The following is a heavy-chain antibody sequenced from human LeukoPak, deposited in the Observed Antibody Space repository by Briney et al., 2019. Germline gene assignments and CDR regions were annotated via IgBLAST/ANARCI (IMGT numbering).Heavy chain of an antibody. D-gene: IGHD3-22*01. J-gene: IGHJ6*03. CDR3: ARGYYDSSGIYYYYYMDV. CDR2: MNPNSGNT. CDR1: GYTFTSYD. Sequence: ASVKVSCKASGYTFTSYDINWVRQATGQGLEWMGWMNPNSGNTGYAQKFQGRVTITRNTSISTAYMELSSLRSEDTAVYYCARGYYDSSGIYYYYYMDVWGKGTTVTVSS. V-gene: IGHV1-8*03.